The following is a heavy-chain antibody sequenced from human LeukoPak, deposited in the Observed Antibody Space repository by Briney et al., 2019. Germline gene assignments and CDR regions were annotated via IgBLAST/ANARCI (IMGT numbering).Heavy chain of an antibody. CDR3: ARGLTSYSRSSYWFDP. J-gene: IGHJ5*02. Sequence: SETLSLTCAVSRGSISRYYWSWIRQPPGKGLEWIGYIYYSGSPNYNPSLRSRVTISVDTSKNQFSLKLSSVTAADTAIYYCARGLTSYSRSSYWFDPWGQGTLVTVSS. CDR2: IYYSGSP. V-gene: IGHV4-59*01. CDR1: RGSISRYY. D-gene: IGHD6-6*01.